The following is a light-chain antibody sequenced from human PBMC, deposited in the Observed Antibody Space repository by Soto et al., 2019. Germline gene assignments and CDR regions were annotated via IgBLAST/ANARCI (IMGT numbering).Light chain of an antibody. CDR2: GAS. V-gene: IGKV3-15*01. CDR3: QQRSNWPPSIT. Sequence: EMVMTQSPATLSVSPGERATLSCRASQGVSSNLAWYQQKPGQAPRLLIYGASTRATGIPARFSGSGSGTDFTLTIRRLEPEDFAVYYCQQRSNWPPSITFGQGTRLENK. CDR1: QGVSSN. J-gene: IGKJ5*01.